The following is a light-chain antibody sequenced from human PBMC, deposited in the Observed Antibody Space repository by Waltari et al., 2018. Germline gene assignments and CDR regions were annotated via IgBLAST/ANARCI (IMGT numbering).Light chain of an antibody. CDR1: QTIRTTY. V-gene: IGKV3-20*01. Sequence: EIVLTQSPGTLSLSPGEGPTLSCRTSQTIRTTYLAWYQQKPGQAPTLLIYGTFTRATGIPDRFTGSGSGTHFSLTISSLEPEDFATYYCQQYDISPLTFGGGTKVEIK. J-gene: IGKJ4*01. CDR3: QQYDISPLT. CDR2: GTF.